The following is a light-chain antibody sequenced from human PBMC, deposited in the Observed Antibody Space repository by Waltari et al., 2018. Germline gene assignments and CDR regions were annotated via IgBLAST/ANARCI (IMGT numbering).Light chain of an antibody. CDR3: QQGFSPSWT. Sequence: DIQVTQSHSSLSASVGDRVTITCRASQSITGYLNWYQQKPGKAPNLLIYAASNLQSGVPARFRGSGSGTEFTLAIGSLHPEDFATYYCQQGFSPSWTFGQGTKVEF. V-gene: IGKV1-39*01. CDR1: QSITGY. J-gene: IGKJ1*01. CDR2: AAS.